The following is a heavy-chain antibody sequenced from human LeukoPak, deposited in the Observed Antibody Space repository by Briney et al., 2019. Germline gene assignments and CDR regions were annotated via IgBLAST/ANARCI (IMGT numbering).Heavy chain of an antibody. J-gene: IGHJ4*02. CDR2: ISAYKAHT. CDR3: ARGLPPCDVSSGYYELDY. Sequence: DSGKSSCMASGDTPTSSAISWVGHAHGQGLEWMGWISAYKAHTNYPPKLHGTPTMTTDPSTSTAYSEPRCLRPTHPCMYYRARGLPPCDVSSGYYELDYWGQGTLVTVSS. D-gene: IGHD3-22*01. V-gene: IGHV1-18*01. CDR1: GDTPTSSA.